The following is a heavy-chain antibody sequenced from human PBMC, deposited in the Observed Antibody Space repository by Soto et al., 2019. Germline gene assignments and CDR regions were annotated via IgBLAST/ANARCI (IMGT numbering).Heavy chain of an antibody. CDR2: ISADGERT. CDR3: AKDAPRPNGWFFFDY. CDR1: GFMFNNQD. D-gene: IGHD2-15*01. Sequence: EVQLLESGGGLVQPGGSLRLCCAASGFMFNNQDMCWVRQAPGEGLEWVSGISADGERTYYADSLRGRFTISRDNSKNMLYLQANSLRAEDTAIYYCAKDAPRPNGWFFFDYWGQGILVTVSS. J-gene: IGHJ4*02. V-gene: IGHV3-23*01.